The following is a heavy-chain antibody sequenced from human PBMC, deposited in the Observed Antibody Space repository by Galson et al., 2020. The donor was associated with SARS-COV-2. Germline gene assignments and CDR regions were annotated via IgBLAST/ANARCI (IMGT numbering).Heavy chain of an antibody. CDR3: ARPGTGVAMGFWFDP. D-gene: IGHD2-2*01. CDR1: GYTFTGYY. Sequence: ASVKVSCKASGYTFTGYYMHWVRQAPGQGLEWMGWINPNSGGTNYAQKFQGRVTMTRDTSISTAYMELSRLRSDDTAVYYCARPGTGVAMGFWFDPWGQGTLVTVSS. J-gene: IGHJ5*02. V-gene: IGHV1-2*02. CDR2: INPNSGGT.